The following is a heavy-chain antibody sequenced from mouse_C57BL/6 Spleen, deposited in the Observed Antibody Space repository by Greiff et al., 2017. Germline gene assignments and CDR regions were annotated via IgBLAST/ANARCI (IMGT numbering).Heavy chain of an antibody. CDR3: ARRGITTVVDWYFDV. CDR2: ISSGGSYT. V-gene: IGHV5-6*02. Sequence: DVKLVESGGDLVKPGGSLKLSCAASGFTFSSYGMSWVRQTPDKRLEWVATISSGGSYTYYPDSVKGRFTISRDNAKNTLYLQMSSLKSEDTAMYYCARRGITTVVDWYFDVWGTGTTVTVSS. J-gene: IGHJ1*03. CDR1: GFTFSSYG. D-gene: IGHD1-1*01.